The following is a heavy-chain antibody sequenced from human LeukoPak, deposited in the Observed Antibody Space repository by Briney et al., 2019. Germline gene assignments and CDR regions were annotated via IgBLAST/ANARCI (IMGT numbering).Heavy chain of an antibody. CDR2: ISASGDVT. Sequence: PGGSLRLSCAASGFTFSKFPMGWVRQAPGRGLEWVSAISASGDVTFYADSLRGRFTISRDNSKSTLYLQMNGLRAEDTAIFYCAKSLFTSATGTGRAFHIWGQGTRVTVPS. D-gene: IGHD1-1*01. CDR3: AKSLFTSATGTGRAFHI. J-gene: IGHJ3*02. V-gene: IGHV3-23*01. CDR1: GFTFSKFP.